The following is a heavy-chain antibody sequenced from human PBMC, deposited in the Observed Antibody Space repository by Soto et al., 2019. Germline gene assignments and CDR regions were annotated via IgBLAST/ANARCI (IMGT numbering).Heavy chain of an antibody. D-gene: IGHD3-3*01. Sequence: QVQLVQSGAEVKKPGASVKVSCKASGYTFTSYDINWVRQATGQGLEWMGWMNPNSGNTGYAQKFQGRVTMTRNTSISTAYMERSSRRSEDTAVYYCARRRNYDFWSGYYTWFDPWGQGTLVTVSS. V-gene: IGHV1-8*01. CDR1: GYTFTSYD. CDR2: MNPNSGNT. CDR3: ARRRNYDFWSGYYTWFDP. J-gene: IGHJ5*02.